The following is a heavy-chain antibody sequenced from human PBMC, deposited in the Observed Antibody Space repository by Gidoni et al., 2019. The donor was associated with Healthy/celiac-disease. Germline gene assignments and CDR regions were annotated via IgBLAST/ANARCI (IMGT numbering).Heavy chain of an antibody. CDR1: GGSISSSSYY. Sequence: QLQLQESGPGLVKPSETLSLTCTVSGGSISSSSYYWGWIRQPPGKGLEWIGSIYYSGSTYYNPSLKSRVTISVDTSKNQFSLKLSSVTAADTAVYYCARHYLGVTDFRDYWGQGTLVTVSS. V-gene: IGHV4-39*01. D-gene: IGHD2-21*02. J-gene: IGHJ4*02. CDR3: ARHYLGVTDFRDY. CDR2: IYYSGST.